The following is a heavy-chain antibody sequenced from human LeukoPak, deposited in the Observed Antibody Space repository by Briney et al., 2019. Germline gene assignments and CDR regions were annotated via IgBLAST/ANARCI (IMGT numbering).Heavy chain of an antibody. D-gene: IGHD5-24*01. CDR2: IIPIFGTA. CDR1: GGTFSSYA. V-gene: IGHV1-69*13. J-gene: IGHJ4*02. CDR3: ARDGMATISPFFDY. Sequence: ASVTVSCKASGGTFSSYAINWVRQAPGQGLEWMGGIIPIFGTANYAQKFQGRVTITADESTSTAYMELSGLRSEDTAVYYCARDGMATISPFFDYWGQGTLVTVSS.